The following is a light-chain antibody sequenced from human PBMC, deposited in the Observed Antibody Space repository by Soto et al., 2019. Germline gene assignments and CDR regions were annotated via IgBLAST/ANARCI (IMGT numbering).Light chain of an antibody. CDR3: QQRSNWPGT. Sequence: EIVLTQSLATLSLSPGERATLSCRASQSVSSYLAWYQQKPGQAPRLLIYDASNRATGIPARFSGSGSGTDFTLTISSLEPEDFAVYYCQQRSNWPGTFGQGTKVEIK. CDR2: DAS. J-gene: IGKJ1*01. CDR1: QSVSSY. V-gene: IGKV3-11*01.